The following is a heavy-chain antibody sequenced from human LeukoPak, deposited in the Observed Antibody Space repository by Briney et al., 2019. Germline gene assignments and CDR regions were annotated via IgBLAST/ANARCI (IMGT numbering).Heavy chain of an antibody. CDR1: GFTFSSYS. CDR2: ISSSSSYI. CDR3: ARGLTIFGVVIISTRYYFDY. V-gene: IGHV3-21*01. Sequence: GGSLRLSCAASGFTFSSYSMNWVRQAPGKGLEWVSSISSSSSYIYYADSVKGRFTISRDNAKNSPYLQMNSLRAEDTAVYYCARGLTIFGVVIISTRYYFDYWGQGTLVTVSS. D-gene: IGHD3-3*01. J-gene: IGHJ4*02.